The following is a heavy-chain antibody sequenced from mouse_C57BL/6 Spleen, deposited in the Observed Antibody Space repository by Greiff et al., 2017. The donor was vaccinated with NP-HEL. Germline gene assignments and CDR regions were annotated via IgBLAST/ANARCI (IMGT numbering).Heavy chain of an antibody. CDR2: IYPGDGDT. Sequence: QVQLQQSGPELVKPGASVKISCKASGYAFSSSWMNWVKQRPGKGLEWIGRIYPGDGDTNYNGKFKGKATLTADKSSSTAYMQLSSLTSEDSAVYFCARTPILYYYGSSYFDYWGQGTTLTVSS. D-gene: IGHD1-1*01. CDR3: ARTPILYYYGSSYFDY. J-gene: IGHJ2*01. V-gene: IGHV1-82*01. CDR1: GYAFSSSW.